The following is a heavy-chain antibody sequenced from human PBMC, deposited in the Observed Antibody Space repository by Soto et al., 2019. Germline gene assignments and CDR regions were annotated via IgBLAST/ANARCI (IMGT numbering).Heavy chain of an antibody. CDR1: GFTFSSYA. Sequence: EVQLLESGGGLVQPGGSLRLSCAASGFTFSSYAMSWVRQAPGKGLEWVSAISGSGGSTYYADSVKGRFTISRDNSKNTLYLKMNILRAEDTAVYYCAKDAVWFGEFFDYWGQGTLVTVSS. D-gene: IGHD3-10*01. CDR2: ISGSGGST. J-gene: IGHJ4*02. CDR3: AKDAVWFGEFFDY. V-gene: IGHV3-23*01.